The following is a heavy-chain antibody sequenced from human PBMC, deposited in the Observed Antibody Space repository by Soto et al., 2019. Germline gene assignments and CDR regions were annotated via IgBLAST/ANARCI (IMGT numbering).Heavy chain of an antibody. D-gene: IGHD5-12*01. V-gene: IGHV1-69*02. CDR1: GGTFSSYT. CDR3: ARSAHSGYDSHYFDY. Sequence: QVQLVHSGAGVKKPGSSVKVSCKASGGTFSSYTISWVRQAPGQGLEWMGRIIPILGIANYAQKFQGRVTITADKSTSTAYMELSSLRSEDTAVYYCARSAHSGYDSHYFDYWGQGTLVTVSS. J-gene: IGHJ4*02. CDR2: IIPILGIA.